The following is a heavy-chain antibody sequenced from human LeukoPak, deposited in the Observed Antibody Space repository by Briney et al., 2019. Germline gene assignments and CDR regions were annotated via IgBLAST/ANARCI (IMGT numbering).Heavy chain of an antibody. CDR3: AREFCSGGSCRAAFDI. D-gene: IGHD2-15*01. J-gene: IGHJ3*02. Sequence: GRSLRLSCAASGFTFSSYGMHWVRQAPGKGLEWVAVIWYDGSNKYYADSVKGRFTISRDNSKNTLYLQMNSLRAEDTAVYYCAREFCSGGSCRAAFDIWGQGTMVTVSS. CDR1: GFTFSSYG. CDR2: IWYDGSNK. V-gene: IGHV3-33*01.